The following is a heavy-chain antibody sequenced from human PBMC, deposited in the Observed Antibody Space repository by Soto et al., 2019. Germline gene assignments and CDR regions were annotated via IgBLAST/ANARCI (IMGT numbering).Heavy chain of an antibody. D-gene: IGHD3-16*01. CDR2: IYHTGSH. CDR1: GVYINSGGYS. V-gene: IGHV4-30-2*01. CDR3: ARAHYGPSVYYFDY. J-gene: IGHJ4*02. Sequence: QVQLQESGSGLVKPSETLSLPRCVSGVYINSGGYSWIWTGQPPRRVLEGIGYIYHTGSHSSSPTLMGRVTMSVDTSKNQFSLNLNSVTAADTAIYYCARAHYGPSVYYFDYWGQRALFTVSS.